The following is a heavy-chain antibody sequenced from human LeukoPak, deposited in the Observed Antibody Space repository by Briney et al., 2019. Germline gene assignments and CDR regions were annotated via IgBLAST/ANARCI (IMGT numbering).Heavy chain of an antibody. J-gene: IGHJ4*02. Sequence: GGSLRLSCAAYGFTFSRYAKSWVRQAPGKGLEWVSAISGSGGSTYYADSVKGRFTISRDNSKYTLYLQMNSLRAEDTAVYYCALKGCYYNAIRDWGQGTLVTVSS. V-gene: IGHV3-23*01. CDR3: ALKGCYYNAIRD. CDR1: GFTFSRYA. D-gene: IGHD3-10*01. CDR2: ISGSGGST.